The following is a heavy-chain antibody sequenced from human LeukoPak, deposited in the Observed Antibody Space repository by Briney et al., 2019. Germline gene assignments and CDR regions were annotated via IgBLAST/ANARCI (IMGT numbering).Heavy chain of an antibody. V-gene: IGHV1-24*01. D-gene: IGHD3-16*02. CDR1: GYSLTELS. J-gene: IGHJ3*02. Sequence: ASVKVSCKVSGYSLTELSMHWGRQAPGKGLEWVGGFSPGDGETIYAQRFQGRVTMTEATSTDTAYMELRSLTYEDTAVYYCATRLGEFSSRDAFNIWGQGTMVTVSS. CDR2: FSPGDGET. CDR3: ATRLGEFSSRDAFNI.